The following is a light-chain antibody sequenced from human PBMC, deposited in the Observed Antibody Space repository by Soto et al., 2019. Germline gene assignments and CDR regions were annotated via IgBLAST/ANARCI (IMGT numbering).Light chain of an antibody. Sequence: DVQMTQSPSTLSASVGDRVTITCRASQSISSWLAWYQQKPGKAPKLLIYDASSLESGVPSRFSGRGSGTEFTLTTSSLQPDDFATYYCQQYYSYRTFGQGTKVDTK. CDR1: QSISSW. V-gene: IGKV1-5*01. CDR3: QQYYSYRT. CDR2: DAS. J-gene: IGKJ1*01.